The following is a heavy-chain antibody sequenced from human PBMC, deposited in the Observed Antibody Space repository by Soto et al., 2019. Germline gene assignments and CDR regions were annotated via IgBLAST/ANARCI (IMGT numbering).Heavy chain of an antibody. CDR3: ARGRGKRYSSGWYYFDY. CDR2: IYKNGNT. J-gene: IGHJ4*02. CDR1: GGSISSYY. V-gene: IGHV4-59*12. D-gene: IGHD6-19*01. Sequence: SETLSLTCTVSGGSISSYYWSWIRQPPGKGLEWIGYIYKNGNTNYNPSLKSRVTISVDTSKNQFSLKLSSVTAADTAVYYCARGRGKRYSSGWYYFDYWGQGTLVTVSS.